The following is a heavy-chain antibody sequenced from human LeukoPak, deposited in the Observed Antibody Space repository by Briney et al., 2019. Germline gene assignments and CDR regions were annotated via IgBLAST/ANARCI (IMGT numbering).Heavy chain of an antibody. Sequence: PGGSLRLSCAASGFTFSSYAMSWVRQAPGKGLEWVSYISSSSSIIYYADSVKGRFTVSRDNAKNSLYLQMNSLRAEDTAVYYCAGTDSGSYSRWFDYWGQGTLVTVSS. CDR2: ISSSSSII. J-gene: IGHJ4*02. CDR3: AGTDSGSYSRWFDY. CDR1: GFTFSSYA. D-gene: IGHD1-26*01. V-gene: IGHV3-48*01.